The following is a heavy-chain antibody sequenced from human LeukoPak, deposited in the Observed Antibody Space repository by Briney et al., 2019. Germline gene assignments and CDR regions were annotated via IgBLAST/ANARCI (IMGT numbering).Heavy chain of an antibody. J-gene: IGHJ5*02. Sequence: GGSLRLSCGTSGFSFSAYGMHWVRQAPGKGLEWVAVISYDGGNKFYVDSVKGRFTISRDNSKNTMSLQMNSLRAEDTALYYCAKASNSGYFYGSGRYENWFDAWGQGTLVTVSS. D-gene: IGHD3-10*01. CDR1: GFSFSAYG. CDR2: ISYDGGNK. V-gene: IGHV3-30*18. CDR3: AKASNSGYFYGSGRYENWFDA.